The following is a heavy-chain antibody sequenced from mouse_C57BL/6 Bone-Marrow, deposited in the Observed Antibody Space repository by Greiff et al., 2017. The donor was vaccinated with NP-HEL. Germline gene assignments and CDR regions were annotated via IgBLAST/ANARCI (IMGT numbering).Heavy chain of an antibody. J-gene: IGHJ3*01. CDR3: AREPYGNYAY. CDR1: GYTFTDYY. D-gene: IGHD2-10*02. CDR2: INPNNGGT. V-gene: IGHV1-26*01. Sequence: EVQLQQSGPELVKPGASVKISCKASGYTFTDYYMNWVKQSHGKSLEWIGDINPNNGGTSYNQKFKGKATLTVDKSSSTAYMELRSLTSEDSAVYYCAREPYGNYAYWGQGTLVTVSA.